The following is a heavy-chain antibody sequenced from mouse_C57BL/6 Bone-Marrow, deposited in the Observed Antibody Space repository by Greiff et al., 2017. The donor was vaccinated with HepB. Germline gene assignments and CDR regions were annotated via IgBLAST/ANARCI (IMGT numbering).Heavy chain of an antibody. V-gene: IGHV5-4*01. CDR3: AREGYYGSSHWYFDV. CDR1: GFTFSSYA. CDR2: ISDGGSYT. D-gene: IGHD1-1*01. Sequence: DVMLVESGGGLVKPGGSLKLSCAASGFTFSSYAMSWVRQTPEKRLEWVATISDGGSYTYYPDNVKGRFTISRDNAKNNLYLQMSHLKSEDTAMYYCAREGYYGSSHWYFDVWGTGTTVTVSS. J-gene: IGHJ1*03.